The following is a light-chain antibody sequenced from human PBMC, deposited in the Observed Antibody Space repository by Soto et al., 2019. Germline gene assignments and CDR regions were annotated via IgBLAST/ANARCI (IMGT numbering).Light chain of an antibody. CDR2: KAS. J-gene: IGKJ1*01. Sequence: DIQMTQSPSTLSGSVGDRVTITCRASQTISSWVAWYQQKPGKAPKLLIYKASTLKSGVPSRFSGSGSGTEFTLTISSLQPDDFATYYCQHYNSYSEEFGQGTKVELK. CDR3: QHYNSYSEE. V-gene: IGKV1-5*03. CDR1: QTISSW.